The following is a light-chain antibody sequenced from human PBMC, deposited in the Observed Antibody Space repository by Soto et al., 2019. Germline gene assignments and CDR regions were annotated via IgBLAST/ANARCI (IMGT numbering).Light chain of an antibody. CDR3: CSYAGSYTSYV. V-gene: IGLV2-11*01. CDR2: DVS. Sequence: QSVLTQPRSVSGSPGQSVTISCIGTSSDVGGYNYVSWYQQHPGKAPKLMIYDVSKRPSGVPDRFSGSKSGNTASLTISGLQAEDEADYYCCSYAGSYTSYVFGTGTKVTVL. CDR1: SSDVGGYNY. J-gene: IGLJ1*01.